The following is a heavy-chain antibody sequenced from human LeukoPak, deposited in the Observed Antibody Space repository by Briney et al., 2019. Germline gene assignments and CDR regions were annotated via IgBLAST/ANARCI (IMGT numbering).Heavy chain of an antibody. Sequence: GGSLRLSCAASGFTFSDYYTSWIRQAPGKGLEWVSYISGTSTYTNYADSVKGRFTISRDNAKNSLYLQMNSQRAEDTAVYYCARDISYCGGDCAPYYFDYWGQGTLVTVSS. CDR2: ISGTSTYT. V-gene: IGHV3-11*05. CDR3: ARDISYCGGDCAPYYFDY. J-gene: IGHJ4*02. D-gene: IGHD2-21*02. CDR1: GFTFSDYY.